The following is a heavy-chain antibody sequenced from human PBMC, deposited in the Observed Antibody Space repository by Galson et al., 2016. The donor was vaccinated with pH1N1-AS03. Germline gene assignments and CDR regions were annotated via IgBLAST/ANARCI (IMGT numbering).Heavy chain of an antibody. Sequence: SVKVSCKASGYTFTSYGLSWLRQAPGQGLEWMGWISPFNDDTKYVEKFQDRVTMTSDISARIAYMELMNLRSDDTAVCYCARWLRIYPSFFDYWGQATLVTVS. CDR1: GYTFTSYG. CDR2: ISPFNDDT. CDR3: ARWLRIYPSFFDY. V-gene: IGHV1-18*04. J-gene: IGHJ4*02. D-gene: IGHD3-10*01.